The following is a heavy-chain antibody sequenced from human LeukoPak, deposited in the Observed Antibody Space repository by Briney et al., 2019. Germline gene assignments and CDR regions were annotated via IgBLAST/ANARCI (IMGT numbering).Heavy chain of an antibody. CDR1: GFTVSSNY. D-gene: IGHD2-2*02. V-gene: IGHV3-23*01. CDR3: AKDHCSSTSCYISGWFDP. CDR2: ISGSGGST. J-gene: IGHJ5*02. Sequence: PGGSLRLSCAASGFTVSSNYMSWVRQAPGKGLEWVSAISGSGGSTYYADSVKGRFTISRDNSKNTLYLKMNSLRGEDTAVYYCAKDHCSSTSCYISGWFDPWGQGTLVTVSS.